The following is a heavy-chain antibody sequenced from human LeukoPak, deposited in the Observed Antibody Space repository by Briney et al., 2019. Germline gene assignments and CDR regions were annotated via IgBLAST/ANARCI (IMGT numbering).Heavy chain of an antibody. V-gene: IGHV4-4*07. CDR1: GGSISSYY. CDR3: AREPGITMIVGTPDAFDI. D-gene: IGHD3-22*01. CDR2: IYTSGST. Sequence: SETLSLTCTVSGGSISSYYWSWIRQPAGKGLEWIGRIYTSGSTNYNPSLKSRVTMSVDTSKNQFSLKLSSVTAADTAVYYCAREPGITMIVGTPDAFDIWGQGTMVTVSS. J-gene: IGHJ3*02.